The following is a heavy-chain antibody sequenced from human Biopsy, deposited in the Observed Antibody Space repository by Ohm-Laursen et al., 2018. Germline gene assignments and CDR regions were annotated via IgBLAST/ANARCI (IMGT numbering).Heavy chain of an antibody. Sequence: GTLSLTCSVSGGSIISYYWTWIRQPPGKGLEWIGHAYNGGITYYNPSLKSRVTISKDTSKNQFSLQVNSVTAADTAVYYCARTPRDSFWSGSYKRGLWFDPWGQGTLVIVSS. CDR2: AYNGGIT. CDR3: ARTPRDSFWSGSYKRGLWFDP. J-gene: IGHJ5*02. CDR1: GGSIISYY. V-gene: IGHV4-59*01. D-gene: IGHD3-3*01.